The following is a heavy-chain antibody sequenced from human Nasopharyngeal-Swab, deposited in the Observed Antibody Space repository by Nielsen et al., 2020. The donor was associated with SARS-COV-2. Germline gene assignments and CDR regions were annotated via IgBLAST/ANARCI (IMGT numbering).Heavy chain of an antibody. V-gene: IGHV3-23*01. Sequence: GESLKISCAASGFTVSSHYMSWVRQAPGKGLEWVSGISGSGGSTYYADSVKGRFTISRDNSKNTLYLQMNSLRAEDTAVYYCAKDSVGGWFPSCFDYWGQGTLVTVSS. J-gene: IGHJ4*02. CDR2: ISGSGGST. CDR1: GFTVSSHY. D-gene: IGHD6-19*01. CDR3: AKDSVGGWFPSCFDY.